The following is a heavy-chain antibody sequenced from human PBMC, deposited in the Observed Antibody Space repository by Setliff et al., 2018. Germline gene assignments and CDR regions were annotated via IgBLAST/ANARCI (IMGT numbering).Heavy chain of an antibody. V-gene: IGHV4-59*01. D-gene: IGHD5-18*01. J-gene: IGHJ6*02. CDR1: GVSIRSYY. CDR3: ARDRTAYNYGMDI. Sequence: PSETLSLTCTVSGVSIRSYYWSWIRQPPGKGLEWIGYIFYSGSSNYNPSLQSRVSLSVDTSKNQLSLKLDSLTAADTAVYYCARDRTAYNYGMDIWGQGTTVTVSS. CDR2: IFYSGSS.